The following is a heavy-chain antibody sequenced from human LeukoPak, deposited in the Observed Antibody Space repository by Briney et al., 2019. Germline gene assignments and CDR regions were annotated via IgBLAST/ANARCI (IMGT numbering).Heavy chain of an antibody. V-gene: IGHV1-24*01. D-gene: IGHD1-1*01. CDR1: GYTLTELS. Sequence: ASVKVSCKVSGYTLTELSMHWVRQAPGKGLEWMGGFDPEDGETIYAQKLQGRVTMTTDTSTSTAYMELRSLRSDDTAVYYCAREVRSGSGYFDYWGQGTLVTVSS. J-gene: IGHJ4*02. CDR2: FDPEDGET. CDR3: AREVRSGSGYFDY.